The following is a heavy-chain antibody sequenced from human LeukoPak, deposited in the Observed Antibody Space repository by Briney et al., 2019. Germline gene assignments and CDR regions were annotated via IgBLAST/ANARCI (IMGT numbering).Heavy chain of an antibody. D-gene: IGHD6-19*01. CDR2: INTNTGNP. V-gene: IGHV7-4-1*02. J-gene: IGHJ2*01. CDR3: ARVVYSSDRYWYFDL. CDR1: GYTFDRYA. Sequence: ASVKVSCKASGYTFDRYALNWVRQGPGQGLEWMGRINTNTGNPTYAQGLTGRFLFSLDTSVSTTYLQINSLKAEDTAVYYCARVVYSSDRYWYFDLWGRGTLVTVSS.